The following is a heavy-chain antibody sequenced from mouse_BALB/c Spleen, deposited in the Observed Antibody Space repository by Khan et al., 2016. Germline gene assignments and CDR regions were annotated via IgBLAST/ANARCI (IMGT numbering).Heavy chain of an antibody. J-gene: IGHJ3*01. CDR3: ASRYYYTYDEGFGY. Sequence: EVQLLETGGGLVKPGGSLKLSCAASGFAFRNYDMYWVRQTPESRLEWVAYISSGGGTTNYLDPEKGRFTISRDNAKNTLYLQMTSLKSGDTAMYYCASRYYYTYDEGFGYWGHGTPVTVSA. CDR2: ISSGGGTT. V-gene: IGHV5-12-1*01. CDR1: GFAFRNYD. D-gene: IGHD2-14*01.